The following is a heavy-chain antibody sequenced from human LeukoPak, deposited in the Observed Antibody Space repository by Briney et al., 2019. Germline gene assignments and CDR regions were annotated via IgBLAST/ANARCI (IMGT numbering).Heavy chain of an antibody. CDR3: ARNVAMNWIDP. V-gene: IGHV4-30-4*01. J-gene: IGHJ5*02. Sequence: SETLSHTCTVSGGSISSGDYYWSWIRQPPGKGLEWIGYIYYSGTTYYNPSLKSRVTISVDTSKNQFSLKLSSVTAADTAVYYCARNVAMNWIDPWGQGTLVTVSS. CDR2: IYYSGTT. D-gene: IGHD2-21*01. CDR1: GGSISSGDYY.